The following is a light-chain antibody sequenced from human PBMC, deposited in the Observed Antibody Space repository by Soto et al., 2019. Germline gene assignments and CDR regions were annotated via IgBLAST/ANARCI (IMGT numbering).Light chain of an antibody. CDR2: KAS. V-gene: IGKV1-5*03. Sequence: DIPMTQSPSTLSASVADTVTITCRASQNIGDWLAWYQQKPGKAPKLLIYKASSLESGVPSRFSGSGSGTEFTLTISSLQPDDFATYYCQQYNLYSTFGPGTRVEIK. CDR1: QNIGDW. CDR3: QQYNLYST. J-gene: IGKJ3*01.